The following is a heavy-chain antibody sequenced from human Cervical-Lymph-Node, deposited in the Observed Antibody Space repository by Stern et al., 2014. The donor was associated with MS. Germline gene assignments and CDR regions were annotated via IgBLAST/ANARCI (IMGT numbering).Heavy chain of an antibody. V-gene: IGHV5-51*01. CDR1: GYTFTTYW. Sequence: EVQLVQSGAEVKKPGESLKISCKASGYTFTTYWIGWVRQASGNDLAWSGIIYPRDSDARLSPSFQGQVTISVDKSITTAYLQWSSLKASDTAMYYCARRGPAAEIDFWGQGTLVTVSS. J-gene: IGHJ4*02. CDR2: IYPRDSDA. CDR3: ARRGPAAEIDF. D-gene: IGHD6-13*01.